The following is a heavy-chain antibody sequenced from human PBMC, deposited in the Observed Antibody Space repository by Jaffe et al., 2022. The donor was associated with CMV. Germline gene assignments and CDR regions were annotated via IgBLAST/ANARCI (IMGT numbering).Heavy chain of an antibody. Sequence: EVQLVESGGGLIQPGGSLRLSCAASGFTVSSNYMSWVRQAPGKGLEWVSVIYSGGSTYYADSVKGRFTISRDNSKNTLYLQMNSLRAEDTAVYYCARRGPKQWLEEEPYYYYYYGMDVWGQGTTVTVSS. D-gene: IGHD6-19*01. V-gene: IGHV3-53*01. CDR1: GFTVSSNY. CDR2: IYSGGST. CDR3: ARRGPKQWLEEEPYYYYYYGMDV. J-gene: IGHJ6*02.